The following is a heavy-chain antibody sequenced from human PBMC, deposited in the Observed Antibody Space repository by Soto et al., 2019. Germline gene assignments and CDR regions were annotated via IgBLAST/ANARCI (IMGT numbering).Heavy chain of an antibody. Sequence: PGGSLRLSCAASGFTFSNEWLSWVRQAPGKGLEWVGRIKSRDDGGATNYATTVTGRFIISRDDSKNTLYLQLNNLKPDDTAVYYCTTYIVAAATGYDHWGQVTLVTVSS. CDR1: GFTFSNEW. D-gene: IGHD3-9*01. CDR2: IKSRDDGGAT. V-gene: IGHV3-15*01. J-gene: IGHJ5*02. CDR3: TTYIVAAATGYDH.